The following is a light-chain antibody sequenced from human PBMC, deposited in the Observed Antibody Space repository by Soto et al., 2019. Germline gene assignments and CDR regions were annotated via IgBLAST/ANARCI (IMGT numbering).Light chain of an antibody. CDR3: QQYGNSPPGT. Sequence: VFTQSPDTLSFSPVERATLSCRAIQIVGNSHVAWYQQRRGLPPRLLIYGASNRATGIPDRFSGSGSGADFTLTISSLEPEDFAVYFCQQYGNSPPGTFGQGTRLEIK. V-gene: IGKV3-20*01. CDR1: QIVGNSH. CDR2: GAS. J-gene: IGKJ5*01.